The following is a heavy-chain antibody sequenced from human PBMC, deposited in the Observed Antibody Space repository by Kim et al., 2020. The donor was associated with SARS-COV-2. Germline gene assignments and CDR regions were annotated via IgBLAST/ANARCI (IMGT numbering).Heavy chain of an antibody. D-gene: IGHD6-13*01. CDR3: ASGVGQQRHFDY. V-gene: IGHV4-59*13. Sequence: SETLSLTCTVSGGSISSYYWSWIRQPPGKGLEWIGYIYYSGSTNYNPSLKSRVTISVDTSKNQFSLKLSSVTAADTAVYYCASGVGQQRHFDYWGQGTLVTVSS. J-gene: IGHJ4*02. CDR2: IYYSGST. CDR1: GGSISSYY.